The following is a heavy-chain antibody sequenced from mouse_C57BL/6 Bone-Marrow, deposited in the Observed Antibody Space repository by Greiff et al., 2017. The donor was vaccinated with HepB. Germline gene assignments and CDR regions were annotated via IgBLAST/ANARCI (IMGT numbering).Heavy chain of an antibody. Sequence: EVKLMESGGGLVQPGGSLKLSCAASGFTFSDYYMYWVRQTPEKRLEWVAYISNGGGSTYYPDTVKGRFTISRDNAKNTLYLQMSRLKSEDTAMYYCASRGSGTGDWYFDVWGTGTTVTVSS. V-gene: IGHV5-12*01. CDR1: GFTFSDYY. CDR2: ISNGGGST. CDR3: ASRGSGTGDWYFDV. D-gene: IGHD4-1*01. J-gene: IGHJ1*03.